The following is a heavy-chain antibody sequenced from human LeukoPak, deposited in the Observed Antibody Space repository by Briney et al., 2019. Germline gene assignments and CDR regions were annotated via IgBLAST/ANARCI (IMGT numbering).Heavy chain of an antibody. CDR2: ISPNSGGT. CDR1: GYTFTGYY. V-gene: IGHV1-2*06. D-gene: IGHD6-19*01. Sequence: ASATVSCKASGYTFTGYYMHWVRQAPGQGLEWMGRISPNSGGTNYAQKFQGRVTMTRDTSISTAYMELSRLRSDDTAVYYCAREPIGGPSGWYSNWFDPWGQGTLVTVSS. J-gene: IGHJ5*02. CDR3: AREPIGGPSGWYSNWFDP.